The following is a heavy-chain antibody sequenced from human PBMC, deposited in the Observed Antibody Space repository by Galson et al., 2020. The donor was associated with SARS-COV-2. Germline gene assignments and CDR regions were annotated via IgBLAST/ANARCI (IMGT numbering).Heavy chain of an antibody. CDR3: ARDAQDDYVWGSYRSYYFDY. V-gene: IGHV1-18*04. Sequence: ASVKVSCKASGYTFTSYGISWVRQAPGQGLEWMGWISAYNGNTNYAQKLQGRVTMTTDTSTSTAYMELRSLRSDDTAVYYCARDAQDDYVWGSYRSYYFDYWGQGTLVTVSS. D-gene: IGHD3-16*02. CDR2: ISAYNGNT. J-gene: IGHJ4*02. CDR1: GYTFTSYG.